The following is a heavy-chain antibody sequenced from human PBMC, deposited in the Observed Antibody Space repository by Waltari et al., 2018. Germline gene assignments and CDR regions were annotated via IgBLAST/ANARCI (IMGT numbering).Heavy chain of an antibody. CDR2: ISSSGSTI. CDR3: AQNWGGYSYET. V-gene: IGHV3-48*03. CDR1: ASTFSSYE. J-gene: IGHJ5*02. D-gene: IGHD5-18*01. Sequence: EVQLVESGGGLVQPGGSLRLSCAASASTFSSYEMNWVRQAPGKGLEWVSYISSSGSTIYYADSVKSRFTISRDNAKNSLYLEMNSLRAEDTAVYYCAQNWGGYSYETCGQGTLVTVSS.